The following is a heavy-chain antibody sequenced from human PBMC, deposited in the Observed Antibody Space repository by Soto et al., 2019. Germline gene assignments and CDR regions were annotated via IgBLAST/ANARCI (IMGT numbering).Heavy chain of an antibody. Sequence: SSETLSLTCTVSCGSIISYYWSWIRQPPGKGLEWIGYIYYSGSTNYNPSFKSRVTISVDTSKNQFSLKLSSVTAADTAVYYCGRASSNWFDPWGQGTLVTVSS. V-gene: IGHV4-59*01. CDR1: CGSIISYY. CDR2: IYYSGST. J-gene: IGHJ5*02. CDR3: GRASSNWFDP.